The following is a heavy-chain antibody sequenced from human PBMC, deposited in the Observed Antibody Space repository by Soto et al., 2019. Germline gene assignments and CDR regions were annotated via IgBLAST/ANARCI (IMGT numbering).Heavy chain of an antibody. Sequence: GGSLRLSCAASGFTFSSYGMHWVRQAPGKGLEWVAVIWYDGSNKYYADSVKGRFTISRDNSKNTLYLQMNSLSAEDTAVYYCARLHDYYYYYMDVWGKGTTVTVSS. CDR3: ARLHDYYYYYMDV. CDR1: GFTFSSYG. J-gene: IGHJ6*03. V-gene: IGHV3-33*01. D-gene: IGHD1-26*01. CDR2: IWYDGSNK.